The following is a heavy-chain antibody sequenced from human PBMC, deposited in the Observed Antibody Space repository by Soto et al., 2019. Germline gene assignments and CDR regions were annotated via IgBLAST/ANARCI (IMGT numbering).Heavy chain of an antibody. CDR1: GFIFSTYA. CDR3: AKDSTSYNGVYDPFDI. Sequence: EVQLLESGGGLVQPGGSLRLSCEASGFIFSTYAMSWVRQGPGKGLEWVSVIGGEAVSTNCADSVKGRCTVSRDNSKNTVYLQLDSLRDDDTAGYYCAKDSTSYNGVYDPFDIWGRGTMVTVSS. J-gene: IGHJ3*02. V-gene: IGHV3-23*01. D-gene: IGHD1-1*01. CDR2: IGGEAVST.